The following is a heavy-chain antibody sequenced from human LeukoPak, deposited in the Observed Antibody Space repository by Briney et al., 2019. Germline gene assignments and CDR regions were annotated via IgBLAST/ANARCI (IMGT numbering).Heavy chain of an antibody. CDR2: ISSNGGST. Sequence: PGGSLRLSCAASGFTFSSYAMHWVRQAPGKGLEYVSAISSNGGSTYYADSVKGRFTISRDNSKNTLYLQMSSLRAEDTAVYYCVKDSSSWSGNFQHWGQGTLVTVSS. CDR3: VKDSSSWSGNFQH. V-gene: IGHV3-64D*06. D-gene: IGHD6-13*01. J-gene: IGHJ1*01. CDR1: GFTFSSYA.